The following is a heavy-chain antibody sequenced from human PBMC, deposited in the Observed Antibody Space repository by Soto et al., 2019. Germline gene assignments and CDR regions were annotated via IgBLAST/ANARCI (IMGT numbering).Heavy chain of an antibody. CDR3: ARGYSSSPLFEDYFDY. CDR2: INSDGSIT. J-gene: IGHJ4*02. D-gene: IGHD6-13*01. V-gene: IGHV3-74*01. CDR1: GFTFSGYW. Sequence: GSLRLSCAASGFTFSGYWMHWVLQVPVKGLVWVSRINSDGSITGYADSVKGRFTISRDNAKNSLYLQMNSLRAEDTAVYFCARGYSSSPLFEDYFDYWGQGALVTVSS.